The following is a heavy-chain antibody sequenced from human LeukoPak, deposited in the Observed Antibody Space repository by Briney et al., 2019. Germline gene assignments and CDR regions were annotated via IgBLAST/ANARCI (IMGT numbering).Heavy chain of an antibody. J-gene: IGHJ4*02. D-gene: IGHD3-10*01. CDR3: AKYASGSYYSHFDY. Sequence: PGGSLRLSCAASGFTFSSYAMSWVRQAPGKGLEWVSAISGSGDNTYYADSVKGRFTISRDNSKNTLYLQMNSLRAEDTAVYYCAKYASGSYYSHFDYWGQGTLVTVSS. CDR2: ISGSGDNT. CDR1: GFTFSSYA. V-gene: IGHV3-23*01.